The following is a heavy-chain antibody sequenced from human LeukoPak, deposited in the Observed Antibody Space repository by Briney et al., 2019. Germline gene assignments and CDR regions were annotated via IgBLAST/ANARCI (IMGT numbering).Heavy chain of an antibody. J-gene: IGHJ3*02. CDR1: GGTFSSYA. CDR2: IIPIFGTA. Sequence: VKVSCKASGGTFSSYAISWVRQAPGQGLEWMGGIIPIFGTANYAQKSQGRVTITTDESTSTVYMELSSLRSEDTAVYYCARVRANLGDAFDIWGQGTMVTVSS. V-gene: IGHV1-69*05. CDR3: ARVRANLGDAFDI.